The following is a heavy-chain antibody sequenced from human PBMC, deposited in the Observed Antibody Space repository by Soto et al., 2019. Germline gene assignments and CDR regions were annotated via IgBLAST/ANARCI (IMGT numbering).Heavy chain of an antibody. CDR1: GDRFTDYY. D-gene: IGHD5-12*01. J-gene: IGHJ6*03. CDR3: ARESGGATATLDYYYFYMDV. V-gene: IGHV1-2*04. Sequence: QVQLVQSGAEVKEPGASVTVSCRASGDRFTDYYMHWVRQAPGQGLEWMGWINPNSGVTKYAQKFQGWVTMTRDTSIRTVYMQLSRLGFDDTAIYYCARESGGATATLDYYYFYMDVWGTGTTVTASS. CDR2: INPNSGVT.